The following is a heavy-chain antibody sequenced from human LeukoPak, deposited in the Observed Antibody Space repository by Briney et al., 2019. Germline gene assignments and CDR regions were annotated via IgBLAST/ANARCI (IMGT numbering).Heavy chain of an antibody. CDR2: ISSSSSYI. J-gene: IGHJ4*02. V-gene: IGHV3-21*01. Sequence: GGSLRLSCAASGFTFSSYSMNWVRQAPGKGLEWVSSISSSSSYIYHADSVKGRFTISRDNAKNSLYLQMNSLRAEDTAVYYCARDLRLDCWGQGTLVTVSS. CDR1: GFTFSSYS. CDR3: ARDLRLDC.